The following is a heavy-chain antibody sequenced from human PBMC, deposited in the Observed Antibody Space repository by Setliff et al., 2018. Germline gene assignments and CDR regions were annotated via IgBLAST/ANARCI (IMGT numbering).Heavy chain of an antibody. CDR3: AREVGPLWFGALDYYYYYYGMDV. D-gene: IGHD3-10*01. V-gene: IGHV1-18*01. CDR2: ISVYNGKT. Sequence: GASVKVSCKASGYTFTSYGFSWVRQAPGKGLEWMGWISVYNGKTKYAQKFQGRVTMTTDTSTRTAYMEVTSLRSDDTAVYYCAREVGPLWFGALDYYYYYYGMDVWGQGTTVTVSS. J-gene: IGHJ6*02. CDR1: GYTFTSYG.